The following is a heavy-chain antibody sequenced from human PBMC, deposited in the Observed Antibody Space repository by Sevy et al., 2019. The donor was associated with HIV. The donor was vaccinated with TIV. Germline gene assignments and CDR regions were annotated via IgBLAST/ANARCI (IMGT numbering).Heavy chain of an antibody. Sequence: GESLKISCKGSVYNFTPYWIGWVRQMPGKGLEWMGIILPSDSDTGYIPSFQGQVTISVDKSINTAYLQWNSLKASDTAIYYCARQGDSDGFDYWGQGTLVTVSS. CDR3: ARQGDSDGFDY. V-gene: IGHV5-51*01. D-gene: IGHD2-21*02. CDR2: ILPSDSDT. CDR1: VYNFTPYW. J-gene: IGHJ4*02.